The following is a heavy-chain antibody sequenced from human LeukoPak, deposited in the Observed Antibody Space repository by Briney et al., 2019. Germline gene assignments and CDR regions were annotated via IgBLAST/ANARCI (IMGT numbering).Heavy chain of an antibody. CDR3: AKSRYGSGIYYFDY. CDR2: VSGNGGST. V-gene: IGHV3-23*01. D-gene: IGHD3-10*01. J-gene: IGHJ4*02. CDR1: GFTFDDYT. Sequence: PGGSLRLSCAASGFTFDDYTMHWVRQAPGKGLEWVSVVSGNGGSTDYADSVKGRFTISRDNSKNTLYLQMNSLRAEDTAVYYCAKSRYGSGIYYFDYWGQGTLVTVSS.